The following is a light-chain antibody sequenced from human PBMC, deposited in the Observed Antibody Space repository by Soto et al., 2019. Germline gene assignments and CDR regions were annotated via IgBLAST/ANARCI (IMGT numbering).Light chain of an antibody. CDR2: EVI. V-gene: IGLV2-8*01. J-gene: IGLJ2*01. Sequence: QSALTQPPSASGSPGQSVTISCTGTSSDVGGYNYVSWYQQHPGKAPKLIIYEVIKRPSGVPDRFSGSKYGNTASLTVSGLQADDEADYCCSSFAGSSTVIFGGGTKVTVL. CDR1: SSDVGGYNY. CDR3: SSFAGSSTVI.